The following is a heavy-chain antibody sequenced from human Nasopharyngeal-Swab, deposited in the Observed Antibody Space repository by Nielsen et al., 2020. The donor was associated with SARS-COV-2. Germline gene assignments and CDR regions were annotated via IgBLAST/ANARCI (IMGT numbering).Heavy chain of an antibody. Sequence: GESLKISCAASGFTFSSYAMSWVRQAPGKGLEWVSAISGSGGTTSYADSVKGRFTISRDNAKNSLYLQMNSLRAEDTAVYYCASALVWFGEIWFDPWGQGTLVTVSS. CDR2: ISGSGGTT. J-gene: IGHJ5*02. CDR1: GFTFSSYA. D-gene: IGHD3-10*01. V-gene: IGHV3-23*01. CDR3: ASALVWFGEIWFDP.